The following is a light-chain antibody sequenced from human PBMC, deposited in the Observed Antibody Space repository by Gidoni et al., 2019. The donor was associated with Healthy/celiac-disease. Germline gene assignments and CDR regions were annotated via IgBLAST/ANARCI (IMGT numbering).Light chain of an antibody. CDR1: QSVSSSY. CDR3: QQYGSSPLFT. J-gene: IGKJ3*01. Sequence: VLTQSPVTLSLSPGERATLSCMASQSVSSSYLAWYQKKHGQATRLLIYGASSRATGSQDRLSGSGSGTDFTLTISRLEPEDFAVYYCQQYGSSPLFTFXPXTKVDIK. CDR2: GAS. V-gene: IGKV3-20*01.